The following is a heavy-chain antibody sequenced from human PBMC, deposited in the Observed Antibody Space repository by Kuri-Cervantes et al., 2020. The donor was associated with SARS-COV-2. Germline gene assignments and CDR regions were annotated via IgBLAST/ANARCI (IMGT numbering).Heavy chain of an antibody. CDR2: IIPIFGTA. V-gene: IGHV1-69*05. CDR1: GGTFSSCA. Sequence: SVKVSCKASGGTFSSCAISWVRQAPGQGLEWMGGIIPIFGTANYAQKFQGRVTITTDESTSTAYMELSSLRSEDTAVYYCAREPQGCGSDCYCLGYWGQGTLVTVSS. D-gene: IGHD2-21*01. CDR3: AREPQGCGSDCYCLGY. J-gene: IGHJ4*02.